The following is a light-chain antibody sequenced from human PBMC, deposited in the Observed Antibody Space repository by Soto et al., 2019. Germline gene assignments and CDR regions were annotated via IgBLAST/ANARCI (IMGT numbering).Light chain of an antibody. CDR1: ESVSNW. Sequence: DIQITQSPSTLSASVGVRVTMTCRASESVSNWLAWYQQKPGKAPKLLIYDASTLEGGVPSRFSGSGSGTEFTLTISSLQPDDYATYYCQQYTSYWTFGQGTKVDI. V-gene: IGKV1-5*01. CDR3: QQYTSYWT. CDR2: DAS. J-gene: IGKJ1*01.